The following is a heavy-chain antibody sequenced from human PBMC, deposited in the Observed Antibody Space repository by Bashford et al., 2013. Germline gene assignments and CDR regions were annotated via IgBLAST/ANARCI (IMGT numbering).Heavy chain of an antibody. Sequence: VRQAPGQGLEWVAVISSDGSKKYYADSVKGRFTISRDNPKNTLYLQMNSLRAEDTAVYYCARVRVSFSPTGSNGDWGYSDYWGQGTLVTVSS. J-gene: IGHJ4*02. V-gene: IGHV3-30-3*01. CDR3: ARVRVSFSPTGSNGDWGYSDY. CDR2: ISSDGSKK. D-gene: IGHD2-8*01.